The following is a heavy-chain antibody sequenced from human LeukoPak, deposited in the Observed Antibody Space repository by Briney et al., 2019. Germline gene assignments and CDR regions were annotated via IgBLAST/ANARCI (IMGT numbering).Heavy chain of an antibody. J-gene: IGHJ4*02. CDR1: GFTFSSYS. Sequence: GGSLRLSRAASGFTFSSYSMKWVRQAPGKGLEWVSTNSGSGGSTYYADSVKGRFTISRDNSKNTLFLQMHSLRAEDTAVYYCAALPTGYQNFDYWGQGTLVTVSS. V-gene: IGHV3-23*01. CDR3: AALPTGYQNFDY. CDR2: NSGSGGST. D-gene: IGHD3-9*01.